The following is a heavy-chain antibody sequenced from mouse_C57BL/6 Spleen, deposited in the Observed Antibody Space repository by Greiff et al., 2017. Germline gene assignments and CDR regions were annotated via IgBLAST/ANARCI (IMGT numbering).Heavy chain of an antibody. Sequence: QVQLQQPGAELVMPGASVKLSCKASGYTFTSYWMHWVKQRPGQGLEWIGEIDPSDSYTNSNQKFKGKSTLTGDKSSSTAYMQLSSLTSEDSAVYYCARAGSSSAWFAYWGQGTLVTVSA. V-gene: IGHV1-69*01. CDR3: ARAGSSSAWFAY. CDR1: GYTFTSYW. J-gene: IGHJ3*01. D-gene: IGHD1-1*01. CDR2: IDPSDSYT.